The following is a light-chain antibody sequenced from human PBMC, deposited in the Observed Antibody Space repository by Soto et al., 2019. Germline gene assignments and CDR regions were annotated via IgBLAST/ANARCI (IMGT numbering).Light chain of an antibody. Sequence: EIVMTQSPATLSVSPGEGATLSCRASQSVSSKLAWYQQKPGQAPRLLIYGASTRATGIPARFSGSGSGTEFTLIISSRESGDSAVYYWQRYSSWVWTFGQGTKVEIK. CDR1: QSVSSK. J-gene: IGKJ1*01. CDR3: QRYSSWVWT. CDR2: GAS. V-gene: IGKV3-15*01.